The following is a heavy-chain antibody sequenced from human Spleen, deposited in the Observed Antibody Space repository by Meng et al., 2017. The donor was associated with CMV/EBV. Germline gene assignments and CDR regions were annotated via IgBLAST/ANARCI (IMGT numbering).Heavy chain of an antibody. J-gene: IGHJ2*01. Sequence: CKSSGYTFTDSYIHWVRQAPGKGLEWMGRINPNTGDTNYAPKFQGRVTMTRDTSIRTAYMELRRLRSDDTAVYYCARSRTGVFGYFDLWGRGTLVTAPQ. V-gene: IGHV1-2*06. CDR1: GYTFTDSY. CDR3: ARSRTGVFGYFDL. CDR2: INPNTGDT. D-gene: IGHD7-27*01.